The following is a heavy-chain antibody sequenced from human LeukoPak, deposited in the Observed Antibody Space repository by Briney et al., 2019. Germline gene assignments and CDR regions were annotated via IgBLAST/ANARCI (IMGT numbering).Heavy chain of an antibody. CDR2: INPNSGGT. Sequence: GASVKVSCKASGYTFIGYYIYWVRQAPGQGLEWMGWINPNSGGTNYAQKFQGRVTMTRDTSISTAYMELSSLRSDDTAVYYCAREGGFRNWGQGTLVTVSS. CDR3: AREGGFRN. D-gene: IGHD3-16*01. CDR1: GYTFIGYY. V-gene: IGHV1-2*02. J-gene: IGHJ4*02.